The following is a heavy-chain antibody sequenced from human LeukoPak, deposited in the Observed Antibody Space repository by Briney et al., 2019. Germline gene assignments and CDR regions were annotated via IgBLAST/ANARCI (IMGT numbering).Heavy chain of an antibody. CDR1: GFTFSSYA. D-gene: IGHD2-2*01. CDR2: ISGSGGST. Sequence: GGSLRLSCAASGFTFSSYARSWVRQAPGKGLEWVSAISGSGGSTYYADSVKGRFTISRDNSKNTLYLQMNSLRAGDTAVYYCAKDPYGTRYFDYWGQGTLVTVSS. CDR3: AKDPYGTRYFDY. J-gene: IGHJ4*02. V-gene: IGHV3-23*01.